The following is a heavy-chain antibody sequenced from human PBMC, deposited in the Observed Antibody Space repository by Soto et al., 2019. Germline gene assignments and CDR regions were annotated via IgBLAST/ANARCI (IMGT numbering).Heavy chain of an antibody. CDR3: AKQTGLHTNAFDI. J-gene: IGHJ3*02. V-gene: IGHV3-30*18. CDR1: GFTISSYG. Sequence: QVQLVESGGGVVQPGRSLRLSCAASGFTISSYGIHWVRQAPGKGLEWVAVISYDGSNAYYADSVKGRFSISRDNSKNTRYLQMNNLRAEDTAVYHGAKQTGLHTNAFDIWGQGTTVTVSS. CDR2: ISYDGSNA.